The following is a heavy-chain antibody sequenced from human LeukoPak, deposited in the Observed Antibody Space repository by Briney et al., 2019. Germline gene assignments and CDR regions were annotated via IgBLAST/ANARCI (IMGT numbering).Heavy chain of an antibody. Sequence: SETLSLTCAVYGGSFSGYYWSWIRQPPGKGLEWIGEINHSGSTNYNPSLKSRVTISVDTSKNQFSLKLSSVTAADTAVYYCARGVRWLQRYYYYMDVWGKGTTVTVS. CDR1: GGSFSGYY. CDR3: ARGVRWLQRYYYYMDV. V-gene: IGHV4-34*01. CDR2: INHSGST. J-gene: IGHJ6*03. D-gene: IGHD5-24*01.